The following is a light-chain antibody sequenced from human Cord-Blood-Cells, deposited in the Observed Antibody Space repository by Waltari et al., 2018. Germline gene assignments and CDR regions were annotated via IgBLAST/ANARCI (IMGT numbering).Light chain of an antibody. CDR1: SSDVGSYNL. V-gene: IGLV2-23*01. CDR3: FSYAGSSTWV. J-gene: IGLJ3*02. Sequence: QSALTQPASVSGSPGQSITISCTGTSSDVGSYNLVPWYQQHPGKDPKLMLYEGSKRPSGFSIRFSLSKTGKTASLTISGLQAQNEADYYCFSYAGSSTWVFGEGTKLTVL. CDR2: EGS.